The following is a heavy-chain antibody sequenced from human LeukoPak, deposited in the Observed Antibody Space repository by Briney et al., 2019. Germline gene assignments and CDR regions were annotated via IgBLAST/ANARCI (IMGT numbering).Heavy chain of an antibody. CDR3: ASGLELDY. CDR1: GFTFRNYV. CDR2: IKQDGSEK. J-gene: IGHJ4*02. V-gene: IGHV3-7*03. Sequence: PGGSLRLSCAASGFTFRNYVIHWVRQAPGKGLEWVANIKQDGSEKNYVDSVKGRFTISRDNAKNSLYLQMNSLRAEDTAVYYCASGLELDYWGQGTLVTVSS.